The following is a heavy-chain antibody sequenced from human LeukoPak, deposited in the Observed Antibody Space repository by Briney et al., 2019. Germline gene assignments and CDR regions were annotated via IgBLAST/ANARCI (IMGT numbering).Heavy chain of an antibody. CDR2: IYYSGST. CDR1: GGSVSSGSYY. D-gene: IGHD3-22*01. Sequence: PSETLSLTCTVSGGSVSSGSYYWSWIRQPPGKGLEWIGYIYYSGSTYYNPSLKSRVTISVDTSKNQFSLKLSSVTAADTAVYYCARGLYYDSSGYYTQPYFDYWGQGTLVTVSS. J-gene: IGHJ4*02. V-gene: IGHV4-30-4*01. CDR3: ARGLYYDSSGYYTQPYFDY.